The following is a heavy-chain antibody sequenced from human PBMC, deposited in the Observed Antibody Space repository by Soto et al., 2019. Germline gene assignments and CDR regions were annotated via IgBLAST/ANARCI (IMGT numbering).Heavy chain of an antibody. CDR2: IHHSGST. J-gene: IGHJ6*02. CDR3: ARGKRGSSWYRGEEKYYYYGMDV. Sequence: SETLSLTCTAYGESFNGYYWSWIRQPPGKGLEWIGEIHHSGSTNYNPSLKSRVTFSIDTSRRQFSLKVRSVTAADTAVYYCARGKRGSSWYRGEEKYYYYGMDVWGQGTPVTVSS. D-gene: IGHD6-13*01. V-gene: IGHV4-34*01. CDR1: GESFNGYY.